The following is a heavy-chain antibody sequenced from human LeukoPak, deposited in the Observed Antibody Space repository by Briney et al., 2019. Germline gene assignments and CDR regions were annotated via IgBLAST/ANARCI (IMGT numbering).Heavy chain of an antibody. CDR3: ARGGNYDSSYFDY. CDR1: GGSISSGGYY. J-gene: IGHJ4*02. CDR2: IYYSGST. Sequence: SETLSLTCTVSGGSISSGGYYWNWIRQHPGKGLEWIGYIYYSGSTYYNPSLKSRVTKSVDTSKNQFSLKLSSVTAADTAVYYCARGGNYDSSYFDYWGQGTLVTVSS. D-gene: IGHD3-22*01. V-gene: IGHV4-31*03.